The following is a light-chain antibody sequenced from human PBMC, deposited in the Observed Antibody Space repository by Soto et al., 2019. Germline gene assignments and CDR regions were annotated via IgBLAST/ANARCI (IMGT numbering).Light chain of an antibody. CDR2: DVS. CDR1: SSDVGRYNY. CDR3: TSYTSSDTYV. Sequence: QPVLTQPASVSGSPGQSITISCTGTSSDVGRYNYVFWYQQHPGKAPKLMIYDVSNRPSGVSNRFSGSKSGNTASLTISGLQTEDEADYYCTSYTSSDTYVFGTGTKLTVL. J-gene: IGLJ1*01. V-gene: IGLV2-14*01.